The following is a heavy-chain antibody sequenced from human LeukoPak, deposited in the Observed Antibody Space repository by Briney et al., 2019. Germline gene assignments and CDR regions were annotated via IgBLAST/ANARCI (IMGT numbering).Heavy chain of an antibody. D-gene: IGHD4-17*01. CDR1: GFTFSEHY. Sequence: GGSLRLSCAASGFTFSEHYMSWISQAPGEGLECVSYIDTSASTIYYADSVKGRFTISRDNAKNSLYLQMNSLRAEDTAVYYCARGHYGLDYWGQGTLVTVSS. V-gene: IGHV3-11*01. CDR3: ARGHYGLDY. CDR2: IDTSASTI. J-gene: IGHJ4*02.